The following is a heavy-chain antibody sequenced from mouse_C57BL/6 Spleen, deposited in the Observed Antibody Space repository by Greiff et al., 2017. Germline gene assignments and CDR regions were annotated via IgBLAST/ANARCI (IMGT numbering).Heavy chain of an antibody. D-gene: IGHD1-1*01. CDR3: ARKRGFGGSSYPDY. Sequence: VQLQQPGAELVMPGASVKLSCKASGYTFTSYWMHWVKQRPGQGLEWIGEIDPSDSYTNYNQKFKGKSTLPVDKSSSTAYMQLSSLTSEDSAVYYCARKRGFGGSSYPDYWGQGTTLTVSS. J-gene: IGHJ2*01. CDR2: IDPSDSYT. V-gene: IGHV1-69*01. CDR1: GYTFTSYW.